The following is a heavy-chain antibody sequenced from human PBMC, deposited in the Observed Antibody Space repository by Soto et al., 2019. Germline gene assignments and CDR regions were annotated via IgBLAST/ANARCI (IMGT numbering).Heavy chain of an antibody. J-gene: IGHJ3*02. CDR1: GGTFSSYA. Sequence: QVQLVQSGAEVKKPGSSVKVSCKASGGTFSSYAISWVRQAPGQGLEWMGGIIPIFGTANYAQKFQGRVTITADESTSTAYMELSSLRSEDTAVYYCARGQQVVSGYASHAFYIWGQGTMVTVSS. CDR3: ARGQQVVSGYASHAFYI. D-gene: IGHD5-12*01. CDR2: IIPIFGTA. V-gene: IGHV1-69*01.